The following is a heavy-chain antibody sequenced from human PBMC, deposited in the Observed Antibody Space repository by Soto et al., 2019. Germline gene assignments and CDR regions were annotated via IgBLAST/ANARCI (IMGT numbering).Heavy chain of an antibody. D-gene: IGHD3-16*01. J-gene: IGHJ5*02. CDR3: ARGPIMTTFGGVPEALNWFDP. CDR2: IYYSGST. V-gene: IGHV4-59*01. CDR1: GASISTYY. Sequence: PSETLSLTCSVSGASISTYYWSWIRQPPGKGLERIGHIYYSGSTKYNPSLKSRVTISIDTSKNQLSLKLSSLTAADTAVYFCARGPIMTTFGGVPEALNWFDPWGQGTLVTVS.